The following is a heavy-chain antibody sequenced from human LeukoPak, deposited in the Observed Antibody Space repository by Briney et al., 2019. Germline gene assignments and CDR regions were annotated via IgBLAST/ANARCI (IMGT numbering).Heavy chain of an antibody. CDR1: GFTFSSYW. D-gene: IGHD2-21*01. CDR2: INNDGSSA. J-gene: IGHJ4*02. V-gene: IGHV3-74*01. Sequence: GGSLRLSCVASGFTFSSYWMHWVRQAPGKGPVWVSRINNDGSSAIYADSVKGRFTISRDNAKNSLYLQMNSLRAEDTAVYYCAKAPVTTCSGAYCYPFDYWGQGTLVTVSS. CDR3: AKAPVTTCSGAYCYPFDY.